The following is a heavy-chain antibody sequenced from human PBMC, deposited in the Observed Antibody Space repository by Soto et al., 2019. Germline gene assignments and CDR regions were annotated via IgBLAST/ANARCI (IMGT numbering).Heavy chain of an antibody. D-gene: IGHD2-21*02. CDR3: ARYSIAVTAAQGHFYAVDF. CDR1: GGAFNNYA. CDR2: VNPLFSAT. V-gene: IGHV1-69*06. Sequence: QEILVQSGAEVRKPGSSVKISCQTSGGAFNNYAINWLRQAPGQGREWLGSVNPLFSATYYSPEVQDRLTISANKSTGTSYMELRSLRCDDAATYYCARYSIAVTAAQGHFYAVDFWGQGTRVTVSS. J-gene: IGHJ6*02.